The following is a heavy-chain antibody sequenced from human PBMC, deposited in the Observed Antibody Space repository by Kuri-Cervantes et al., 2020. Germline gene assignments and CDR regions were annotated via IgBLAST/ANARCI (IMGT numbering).Heavy chain of an antibody. CDR1: GLTFSSYA. V-gene: IGHV3-23*01. CDR2: IRGSGGST. J-gene: IGHJ2*01. D-gene: IGHD2-15*01. CDR3: AKGLLSLRYFAL. Sequence: GGSLRLSCAASGLTFSSYAMSWVRQAPGKGLEWVSAIRGSGGSTYYADSVKGRFTISRDNSKNTLYLQMNSLKVEDTAVYFCAKGLLSLRYFALWGRGTLVTVSS.